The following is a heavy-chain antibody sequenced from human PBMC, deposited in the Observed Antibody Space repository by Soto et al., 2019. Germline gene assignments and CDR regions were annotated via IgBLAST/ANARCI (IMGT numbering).Heavy chain of an antibody. J-gene: IGHJ6*02. CDR1: GGSIGGDS. D-gene: IGHD2-8*01. V-gene: IGHV4-59*01. CDR3: ARLSIVQVSYAIDV. CDR2: IYHSGST. Sequence: SETLSLTCTVSGGSIGGDSWSWIRQSPGKGLDFIGYIYHSGSTNYNPSLKSRVTISMDTSKNQFSLRLSSVTAAHTAVYYCARLSIVQVSYAIDVWGQGPTVTVSS.